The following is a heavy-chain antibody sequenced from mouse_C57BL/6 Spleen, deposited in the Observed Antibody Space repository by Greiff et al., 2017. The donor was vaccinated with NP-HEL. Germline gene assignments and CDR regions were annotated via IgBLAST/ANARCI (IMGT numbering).Heavy chain of an antibody. J-gene: IGHJ1*03. V-gene: IGHV1-50*01. D-gene: IGHD1-1*01. CDR1: GYTFTSYW. CDR3: ARCRDGNSDHEYFDD. CDR2: IDPSDSYT. Sequence: QVQLQQPGAELVKPGASVKLSCKASGYTFTSYWMQWVKQRPGQGLEWIGEIDPSDSYTNYNQKFKGKATLTVDTSSSTAYMQLSSLTSEDSAVYYCARCRDGNSDHEYFDDWGKGTTVTVSS.